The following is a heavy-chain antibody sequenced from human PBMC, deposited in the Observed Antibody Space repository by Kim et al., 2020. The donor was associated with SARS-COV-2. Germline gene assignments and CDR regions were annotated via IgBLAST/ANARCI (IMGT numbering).Heavy chain of an antibody. CDR2: ISGSGGST. D-gene: IGHD3-10*01. Sequence: GGSLRLSCAASGFTFSSYAMSWVRQAPGKGLEWVSAISGSGGSTYYADSVKGRFTISRDNSKNTLYLQMNSLRAEDTAVYYCAKIGALLWFGEDDYWGQGTLVTVSS. J-gene: IGHJ4*02. CDR1: GFTFSSYA. CDR3: AKIGALLWFGEDDY. V-gene: IGHV3-23*01.